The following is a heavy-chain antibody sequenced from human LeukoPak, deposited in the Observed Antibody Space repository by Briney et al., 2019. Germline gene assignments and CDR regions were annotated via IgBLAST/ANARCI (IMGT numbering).Heavy chain of an antibody. J-gene: IGHJ6*02. CDR1: GGTFSSYA. CDR2: INPNSGGT. D-gene: IGHD2-2*02. V-gene: IGHV1-2*04. Sequence: GASVKVSCKASGGTFSSYAISWVRQAPGQGLEWMGWINPNSGGTNYAQKFQGWVTMTRDTSISTAYMELSRLRSDDTAVYYCARVPIYYYYYGMDVWGQGTTVTVSS. CDR3: ARVPIYYYYYGMDV.